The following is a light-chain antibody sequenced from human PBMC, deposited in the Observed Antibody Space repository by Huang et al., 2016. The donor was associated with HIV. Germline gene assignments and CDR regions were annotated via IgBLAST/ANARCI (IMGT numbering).Light chain of an antibody. CDR2: GAS. CDR3: QQYDNWPPYT. V-gene: IGKV3-15*01. CDR1: QSVYSN. Sequence: EIVMTQSPATLSVSPGERATLSCRASQSVYSNLAWYQHKPGQAPRLLIYGASTRATGIPARFSGSGSGTEFALTISSLQSEDFAVYYCQQYDNWPPYTFGQGTKLEIK. J-gene: IGKJ2*01.